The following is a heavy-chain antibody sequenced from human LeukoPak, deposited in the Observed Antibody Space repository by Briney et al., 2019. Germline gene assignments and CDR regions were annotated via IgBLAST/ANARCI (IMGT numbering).Heavy chain of an antibody. V-gene: IGHV4-59*01. CDR3: ARDSRRHDVFDI. Sequence: PSESLSLTCTVSDGSISSYYWSRIRQPPGKGLEWIGYIYYSGSTNYNPSLKSRVTISVGTSKNQFSLRLSSVTAADTAVYYCARDSRRHDVFDIWGQGTMVTVSS. CDR2: IYYSGST. CDR1: DGSISSYY. J-gene: IGHJ3*02.